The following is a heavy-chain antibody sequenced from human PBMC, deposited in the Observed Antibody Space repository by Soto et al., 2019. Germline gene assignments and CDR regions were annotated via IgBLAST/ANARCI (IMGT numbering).Heavy chain of an antibody. CDR3: ARDGVAVTTGISGY. J-gene: IGHJ4*02. CDR2: INVYNGNT. CDR1: GYIFTSYA. Sequence: QGQLVQSGAEVKKPGASVKVSCKASGYIFTSYAVSWVRQAPGQGLEWMGWINVYNGNTKYAQKFQGRVTMTTDTSTSTVYMELRRLTSDATAVYDCARDGVAVTTGISGYWGQGTLVTVSS. V-gene: IGHV1-18*01. D-gene: IGHD4-4*01.